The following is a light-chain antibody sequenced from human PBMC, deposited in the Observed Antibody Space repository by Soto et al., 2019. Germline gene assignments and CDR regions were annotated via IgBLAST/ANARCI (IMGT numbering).Light chain of an antibody. CDR2: GDN. CDR1: SSNIGAGYD. CDR3: QSYDSNLSGCV. J-gene: IGLJ1*01. V-gene: IGLV1-40*01. Sequence: QSVLTQPPSVSGAPGQRVTISCTGSSSNIGAGYDVYWYQQLPGTAPKLLIYGDNSRPSGVPDRFSGSKSGTSASLAITGLQAEDEADYYCQSYDSNLSGCVVGTGTKLTVL.